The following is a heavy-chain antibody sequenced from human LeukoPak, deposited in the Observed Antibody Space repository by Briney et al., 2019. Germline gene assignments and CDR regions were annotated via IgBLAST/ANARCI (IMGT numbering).Heavy chain of an antibody. Sequence: SETLSLTCTVSGGSINNYYWSWIRQPPGKGLEWLGYIYSSGSTNYNPSLKSRVTISVDTSKNQFSLKLNSVTAADTAVYYCARDRITMVRGALRYYGMDVWGQGTTVTVSS. CDR3: ARDRITMVRGALRYYGMDV. J-gene: IGHJ6*02. D-gene: IGHD3-10*01. CDR1: GGSINNYY. V-gene: IGHV4-59*01. CDR2: IYSSGST.